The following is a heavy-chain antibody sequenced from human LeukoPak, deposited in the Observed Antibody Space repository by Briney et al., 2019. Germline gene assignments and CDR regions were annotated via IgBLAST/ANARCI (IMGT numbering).Heavy chain of an antibody. Sequence: PGGSLRLSCAASGFTFSSYSMNWVRQAPGKGLEWVSSISSSSYIYYADSVKGRFTISRDNAKNSLYLQMNSLRAEDTAVYYCARAKPYYGMDVWGQGTTVTVSS. J-gene: IGHJ6*02. V-gene: IGHV3-21*01. CDR2: ISSSSYI. CDR1: GFTFSSYS. CDR3: ARAKPYYGMDV.